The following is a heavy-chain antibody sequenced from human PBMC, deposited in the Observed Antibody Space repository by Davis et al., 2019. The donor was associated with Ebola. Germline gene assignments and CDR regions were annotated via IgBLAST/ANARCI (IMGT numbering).Heavy chain of an antibody. CDR2: INPNSGGT. CDR3: ARGTYYDFWRVYYYYYMDV. Sequence: ASVKVSCKASGYTFTSYYMHWVRQAPGQGLEWMGWINPNSGGTNYAQKFQGRVTMTRDTSISTAYMELSSLRSEDTAVYYCARGTYYDFWRVYYYYYMDVWGKGTTVTVSS. V-gene: IGHV1-2*02. J-gene: IGHJ6*03. D-gene: IGHD3-3*01. CDR1: GYTFTSYY.